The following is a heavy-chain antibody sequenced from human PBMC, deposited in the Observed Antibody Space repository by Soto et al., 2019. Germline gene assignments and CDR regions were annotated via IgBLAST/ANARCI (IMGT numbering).Heavy chain of an antibody. D-gene: IGHD3-9*01. Sequence: QVQLVESGGGVVQPGRSLRLSCAASGFIFSDYAMHWVRQAPGKGLEWVAVISYGGDNKYYADSVRGRFAISRDNLKNTLDLQMNSLRAEDTAVYYCAKDEGAEDDILTGYPLFDYRGQGILVTVSS. CDR2: ISYGGDNK. CDR3: AKDEGAEDDILTGYPLFDY. V-gene: IGHV3-30*09. J-gene: IGHJ4*02. CDR1: GFIFSDYA.